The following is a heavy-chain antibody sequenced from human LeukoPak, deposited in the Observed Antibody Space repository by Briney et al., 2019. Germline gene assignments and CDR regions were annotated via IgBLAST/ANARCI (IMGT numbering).Heavy chain of an antibody. CDR1: GFTFSNYA. CDR2: ISGRDSGT. D-gene: IGHD3-9*01. V-gene: IGHV3-23*01. Sequence: GGSLRLSCAASGFTFSNYAMSWVRQAPGKGLEWVSAISGRDSGTYYADSVKGRFTISRDNSRDTLYLQMNSLRAEDTAVYYCAKWGDYDILTGYYDSDYWGQGTQVTVSS. J-gene: IGHJ4*02. CDR3: AKWGDYDILTGYYDSDY.